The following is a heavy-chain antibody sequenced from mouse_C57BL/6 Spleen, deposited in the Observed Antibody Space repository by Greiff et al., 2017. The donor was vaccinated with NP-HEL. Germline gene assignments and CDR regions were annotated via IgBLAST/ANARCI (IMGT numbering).Heavy chain of an antibody. CDR3: TRGGYYSNAD. J-gene: IGHJ2*01. CDR1: GFTFSDAW. Sequence: EVKLVESGGGLVQPGGSMKLSCAASGFTFSDAWMDWVRQSPEKGLEWVAEIRNKANNHATYYAESVKGRFTISRDDSKSSVYLQMNSVRAEDAGIYFCTRGGYYSNADWGQGTTLTVSS. D-gene: IGHD2-12*01. CDR2: IRNKANNHAT. V-gene: IGHV6-6*01.